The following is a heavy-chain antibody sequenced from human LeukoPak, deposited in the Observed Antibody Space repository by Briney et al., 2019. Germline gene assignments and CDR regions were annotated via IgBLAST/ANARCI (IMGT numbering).Heavy chain of an antibody. J-gene: IGHJ4*02. CDR3: AKDISGGDCPDY. V-gene: IGHV3-30*18. D-gene: IGHD2-21*02. Sequence: GGSLRLSCAASGFTFINYWMSWVRQAPGKGLEWVALISYDGSDKYYADSVKGRFTISRDNSKNTLYLQMNSLRAEDTAVYYCAKDISGGDCPDYWGQGTLVTVSS. CDR2: ISYDGSDK. CDR1: GFTFINYW.